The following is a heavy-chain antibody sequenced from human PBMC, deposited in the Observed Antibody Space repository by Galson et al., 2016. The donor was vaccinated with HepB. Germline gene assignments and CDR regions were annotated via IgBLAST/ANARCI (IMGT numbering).Heavy chain of an antibody. J-gene: IGHJ5*02. V-gene: IGHV3-23*01. CDR3: TKDALAADH. D-gene: IGHD6-19*01. Sequence: SLRLSCAASGFTFSTYAMSWVRQAPGKGLEWVSSISGNAGRIYHANSVKGRFTISRDNSKNTLYLQMNSLTADDAAVYYCTKDALAADHWGQGTLVTVSS. CDR2: ISGNAGRI. CDR1: GFTFSTYA.